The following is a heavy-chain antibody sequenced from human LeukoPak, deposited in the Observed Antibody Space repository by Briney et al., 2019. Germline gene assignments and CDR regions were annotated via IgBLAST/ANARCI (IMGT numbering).Heavy chain of an antibody. J-gene: IGHJ4*02. D-gene: IGHD6-6*01. Sequence: ASVKVSCKASGYTFTSYDINWVRQATGQGLEWMGWMNTNSGNTGYAQKFQGRVTMTRNTSISTAYMELSSLRSEDTAVYYCARAFQYSSSSGEGYWGQGTLVTVSS. V-gene: IGHV1-8*01. CDR2: MNTNSGNT. CDR3: ARAFQYSSSSGEGY. CDR1: GYTFTSYD.